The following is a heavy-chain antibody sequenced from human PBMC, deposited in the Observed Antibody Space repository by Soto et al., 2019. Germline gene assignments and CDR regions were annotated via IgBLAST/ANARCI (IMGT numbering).Heavy chain of an antibody. CDR2: IRSEAYGGST. CDR1: GFTFGDYA. V-gene: IGHV3-23*01. D-gene: IGHD2-2*01. CDR3: ATKPYCSSTSCYGPYYYYGMDV. J-gene: IGHJ6*02. Sequence: GGSLRLSCTGSGFTFGDYAVNWVRQAPGKGLEWVGFIRSEAYGGSTYYADSVKGRFTISRDNSKNTLYLQMNSLRAEDTAVYYCATKPYCSSTSCYGPYYYYGMDVWGQGNMVPV.